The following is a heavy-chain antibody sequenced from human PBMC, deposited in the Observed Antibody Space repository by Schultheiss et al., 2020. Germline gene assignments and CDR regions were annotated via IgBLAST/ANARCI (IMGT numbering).Heavy chain of an antibody. V-gene: IGHV3-64D*06. CDR2: ISSNGGST. D-gene: IGHD6-13*01. CDR1: GFTFRSYA. J-gene: IGHJ5*02. CDR3: VKAFRSPQQLVVSNWFDP. Sequence: GGAVRLSCAASGFTFRSYAMHWVRQAPGKGLEYVSAISSNGGSTYYADSVKGRFTISRDNSKNTLYLQMSSLRAEDTAVYYCVKAFRSPQQLVVSNWFDPWAKRTLVTVSS.